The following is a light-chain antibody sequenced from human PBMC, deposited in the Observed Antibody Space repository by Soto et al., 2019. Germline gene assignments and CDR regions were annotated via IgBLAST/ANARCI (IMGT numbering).Light chain of an antibody. Sequence: QAVVTQEPSFSVSPGRTVTLTCGLSSGSVSTSYYPSWYQQTPGQAPRTLIYSTNTRSSGVPDRFSDSILGNKAALTITGAQADYESDYYCVLYMGSGIWVFGGGTKLTVL. V-gene: IGLV8-61*01. CDR2: STN. CDR1: SGSVSTSYY. CDR3: VLYMGSGIWV. J-gene: IGLJ3*02.